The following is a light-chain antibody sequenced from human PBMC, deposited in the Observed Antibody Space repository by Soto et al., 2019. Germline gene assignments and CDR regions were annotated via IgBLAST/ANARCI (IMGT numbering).Light chain of an antibody. CDR1: SSDVGAYNY. V-gene: IGLV2-14*01. Sequence: QSVLTQPASVSGSPGQSITISCTGTSSDVGAYNYVSWYQHHPGRAPKLIIFEVSHRPSGVSDRFSASKSGNTASLTISGLQTEDEADYYCTSYTRTRNLLFGRGTKLTVL. CDR3: TSYTRTRNLL. CDR2: EVS. J-gene: IGLJ2*01.